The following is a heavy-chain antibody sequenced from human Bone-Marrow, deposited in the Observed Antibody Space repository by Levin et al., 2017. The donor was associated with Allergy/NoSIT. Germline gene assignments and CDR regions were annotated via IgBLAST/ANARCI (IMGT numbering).Heavy chain of an antibody. CDR2: ISSNGDST. CDR1: GFTFRSNA. CDR3: VKDALAVATTGFYFDY. J-gene: IGHJ4*02. D-gene: IGHD5-12*01. Sequence: GGSLRLSCSASGFTFRSNAMHWVRQAPGRGLEYVSAISSNGDSTYYTDPVKGRFTISRDNSKNTVYLQMSNLRVEDTAIYYCVKDALAVATTGFYFDYWGQGTLVTVSS. V-gene: IGHV3-64D*06.